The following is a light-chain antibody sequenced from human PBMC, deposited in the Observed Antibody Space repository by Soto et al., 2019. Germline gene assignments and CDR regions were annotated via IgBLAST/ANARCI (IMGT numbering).Light chain of an antibody. J-gene: IGKJ1*01. CDR1: QSVGTPY. V-gene: IGKV3-20*01. Sequence: IVLTQSPGTLPLSPGDRATLSCSASQSVGTPYLAWYQQKPGQAPPLLISGTSTSATGIPDRFSGSACGTDFTLTISRLEPDYVAVDYCQPYGTSPRTFGKGTMV. CDR2: GTS. CDR3: QPYGTSPRT.